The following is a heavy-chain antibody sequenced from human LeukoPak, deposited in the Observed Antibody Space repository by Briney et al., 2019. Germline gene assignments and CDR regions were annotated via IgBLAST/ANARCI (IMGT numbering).Heavy chain of an antibody. D-gene: IGHD5-24*01. J-gene: IGHJ4*02. V-gene: IGHV5-51*01. CDR2: VYLDDSDT. CDR3: ARLGMATIPTNFDY. CDR1: GHRFNSHW. Sequence: GESLKISCQGSGHRFNSHWIGWVRQMPGKGLEWMGSVYLDDSDTRYSPSFQGQVTISAAKSISTVYLQWNGLKASDTAMYYCARLGMATIPTNFDYWGQGTLVTVSS.